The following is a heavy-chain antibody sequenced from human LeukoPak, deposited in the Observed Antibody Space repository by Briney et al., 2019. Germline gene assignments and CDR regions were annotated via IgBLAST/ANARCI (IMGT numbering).Heavy chain of an antibody. Sequence: NPSETLSLTCTVFGGSISSYYWSWIRQPAGKGLEWIGRIYTSGSTNYNPSLKSRVTMSVDTSKNQISLKVNSVTAADTAVYYCARESYSSSYLFDFWGQGTLVTVSS. CDR3: ARESYSSSYLFDF. CDR1: GGSISSYY. V-gene: IGHV4-4*07. J-gene: IGHJ4*02. D-gene: IGHD6-6*01. CDR2: IYTSGST.